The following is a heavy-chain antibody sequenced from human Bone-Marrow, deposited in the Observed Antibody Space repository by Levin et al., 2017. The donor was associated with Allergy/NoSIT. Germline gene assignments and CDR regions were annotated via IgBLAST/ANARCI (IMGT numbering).Heavy chain of an antibody. V-gene: IGHV3-48*01. D-gene: IGHD5-24*01. CDR2: ISSSSSTI. Sequence: GGSLRLSCAASGFTFSSYSMNWVRQAPGKGLEWVSYISSSSSTIYYADSVKGRFTISRDNAKNSLYLQMNSLRAEDTAVYYCARERGDGYNSKGGMDVWGQGTTVTVSS. J-gene: IGHJ6*02. CDR1: GFTFSSYS. CDR3: ARERGDGYNSKGGMDV.